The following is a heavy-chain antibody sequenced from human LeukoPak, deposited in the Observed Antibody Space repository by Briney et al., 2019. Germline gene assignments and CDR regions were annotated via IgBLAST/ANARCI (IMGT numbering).Heavy chain of an antibody. CDR2: INHSGST. CDR1: GGSFSGYY. Sequence: PSETLSLTCAVYGGSFSGYYWSWIRQPPGKGLEWIGEINHSGSTNYNPSLKSRVTISVDTSKNQFSLKLSSVTAADTAVYYCARGVRGYSSSWYLFNWFDPWGQGTLVTVSS. J-gene: IGHJ5*02. D-gene: IGHD6-13*01. CDR3: ARGVRGYSSSWYLFNWFDP. V-gene: IGHV4-34*01.